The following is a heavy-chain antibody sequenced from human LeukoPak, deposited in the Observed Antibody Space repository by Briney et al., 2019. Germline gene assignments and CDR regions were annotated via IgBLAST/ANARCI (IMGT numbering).Heavy chain of an antibody. V-gene: IGHV3-43D*03. D-gene: IGHD3-22*01. J-gene: IGHJ6*03. Sequence: GSLRLSCAASGFTFDDYAMHWVRQAPGKGLEWVSLISWDGGSTYYADSVKGRFTISRDNSKNSLYLQMNSLRAEDTALYYCAKDNYYDSSGSYIDVWGKGTTVTVSS. CDR3: AKDNYYDSSGSYIDV. CDR2: ISWDGGST. CDR1: GFTFDDYA.